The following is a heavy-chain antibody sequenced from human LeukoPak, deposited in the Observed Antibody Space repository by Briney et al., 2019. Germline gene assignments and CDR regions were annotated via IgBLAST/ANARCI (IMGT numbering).Heavy chain of an antibody. Sequence: ASVKVSCKASGYPFTDYYMHWVRQAPGQGLEWMGRINPNSGGTNYALKFQGKVTMTRDTSISTAYMELRRLRSDDTAVYYCARGSVAVAGQIDYWGQGTLVTVSS. D-gene: IGHD2-15*01. J-gene: IGHJ4*02. V-gene: IGHV1-2*06. CDR2: INPNSGGT. CDR1: GYPFTDYY. CDR3: ARGSVAVAGQIDY.